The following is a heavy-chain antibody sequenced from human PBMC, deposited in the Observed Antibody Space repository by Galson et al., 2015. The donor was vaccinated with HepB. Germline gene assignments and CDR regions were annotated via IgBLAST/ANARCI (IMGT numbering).Heavy chain of an antibody. D-gene: IGHD5-18*01. V-gene: IGHV3-33*01. J-gene: IGHJ3*02. CDR1: GFTFSYHG. CDR3: ARGAYVDTAMVDAFDM. Sequence: SLRLSCAASGFTFSYHGMHWVRQAPGKGLEWVAVIWSDGRNEHYADSVKGRFTISRDNSKNTLYLQMNSLRAEDTAVYYCARGAYVDTAMVDAFDMWGQGTMVIVSS. CDR2: IWSDGRNE.